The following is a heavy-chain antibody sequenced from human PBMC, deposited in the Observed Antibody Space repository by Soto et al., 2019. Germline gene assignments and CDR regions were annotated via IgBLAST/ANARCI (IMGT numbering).Heavy chain of an antibody. CDR2: IYYSGST. CDR3: ARGGYCYDSSGLFDY. V-gene: IGHV4-59*01. D-gene: IGHD3-22*01. CDR1: GGSISSYY. Sequence: QVQLQESGPGLVKPSETLSLTCTVSGGSISSYYWSWIRQPPGKGLEWIGYIYYSGSTNYNPSLKRRVTLSVDPSKNQFSLKLSSVTAADTAVYYCARGGYCYDSSGLFDYWGQGTLVTVSS. J-gene: IGHJ4*02.